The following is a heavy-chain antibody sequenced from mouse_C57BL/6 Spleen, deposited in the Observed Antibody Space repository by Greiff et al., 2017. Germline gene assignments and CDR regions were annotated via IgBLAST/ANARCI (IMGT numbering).Heavy chain of an antibody. CDR1: GYTFTDYY. J-gene: IGHJ2*01. CDR3: ARAYYSNYRDY. Sequence: EVQLQQSGPVLVKPGASVKMSCKASGYTFTDYYMNWVKQSHGKSLEWIGVINPYNGGTSYNQKFKGKATLTVYKSSSTAYMELNSLTSEDSAVYYCARAYYSNYRDYWGQGTTLTVSS. V-gene: IGHV1-19*01. D-gene: IGHD2-5*01. CDR2: INPYNGGT.